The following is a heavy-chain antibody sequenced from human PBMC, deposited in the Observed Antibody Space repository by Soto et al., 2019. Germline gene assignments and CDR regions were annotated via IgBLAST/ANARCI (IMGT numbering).Heavy chain of an antibody. CDR3: VAVDYGDY. CDR1: GYTFTSYA. CDR2: INAGNGNT. V-gene: IGHV1-3*01. D-gene: IGHD6-19*01. Sequence: QVQLVQSGAEAKKPGASVKVSCKTSGYTFTSYAVHWARQAPGQRLEWMGWINAGNGNTEYSQKFQGSVTFTRDTSASTAPMELSSLRSEDTAVYYCVAVDYGDYWGQGTLVTVSS. J-gene: IGHJ4*02.